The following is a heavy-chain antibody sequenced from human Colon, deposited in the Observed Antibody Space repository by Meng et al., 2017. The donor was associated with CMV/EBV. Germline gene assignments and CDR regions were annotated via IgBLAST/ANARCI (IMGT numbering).Heavy chain of an antibody. V-gene: IGHV1-8*01. Sequence: ASVKVSCMASGYSFNTYDITWVRQARGQGLEWMGWMNPNGGTVRYARKFQGRVTMTRDTSINTSYMELSSLNSEDTAVYYCARSQAREVVDSSGPYYSRPIDNWGQGTLVTVSS. CDR2: MNPNGGTV. CDR3: ARSQAREVVDSSGPYYSRPIDN. D-gene: IGHD3-22*01. J-gene: IGHJ4*02. CDR1: GYSFNTYD.